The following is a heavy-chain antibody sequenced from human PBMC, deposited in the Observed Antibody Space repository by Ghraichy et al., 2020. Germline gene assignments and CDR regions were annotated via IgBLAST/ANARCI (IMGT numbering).Heavy chain of an antibody. CDR3: ARGQTSRSYYAY. CDR2: FSGSGNST. Sequence: GALRLSCAASGFTFSYYAMSWVRQAPGKGLEWVSVFSGSGNSTYYADSVKGRFTISRDNSKNTLYLQMNSLRAEDTAVYYCARGQTSRSYYAYWGQGTLVTVSS. CDR1: GFTFSYYA. J-gene: IGHJ4*02. D-gene: IGHD3-10*01. V-gene: IGHV3-23*01.